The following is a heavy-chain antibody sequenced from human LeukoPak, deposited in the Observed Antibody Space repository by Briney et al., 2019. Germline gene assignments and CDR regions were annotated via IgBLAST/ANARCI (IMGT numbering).Heavy chain of an antibody. Sequence: GGSLRLSCAASGFTFSRYAMNWVRQAPGKGLEWVSVISGSGGSTYYADSVKGRFTISRDNSKNTPFLQMNSLRAEDTAVYYCAKGSVAAVVTFIDFRGQGTLVTVSS. V-gene: IGHV3-23*01. J-gene: IGHJ4*02. D-gene: IGHD6-13*01. CDR1: GFTFSRYA. CDR3: AKGSVAAVVTFIDF. CDR2: ISGSGGST.